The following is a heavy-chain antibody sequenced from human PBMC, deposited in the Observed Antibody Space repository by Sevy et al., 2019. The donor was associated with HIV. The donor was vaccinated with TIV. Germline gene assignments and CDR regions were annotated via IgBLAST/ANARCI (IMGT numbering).Heavy chain of an antibody. CDR2: ISYDGSNK. CDR1: GFTFSSYA. D-gene: IGHD1-26*01. V-gene: IGHV3-30-3*01. Sequence: GGSLRLSCAASGFTFSSYAMHWVRQAPGKGLEWVAVISYDGSNKYYEDSVKGRFTISRDNSKNTLYVQMNSLSAEDTAVYYCARGGTRRYYYGMDDWGQGTTVTVSS. J-gene: IGHJ6*02. CDR3: ARGGTRRYYYGMDD.